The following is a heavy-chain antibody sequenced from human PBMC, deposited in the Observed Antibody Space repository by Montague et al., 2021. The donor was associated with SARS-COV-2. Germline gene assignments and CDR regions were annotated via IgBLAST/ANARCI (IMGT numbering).Heavy chain of an antibody. Sequence: SETLSPTCTVSGGSISSSSYYWGWIRQPPGKGLEWIGSIYYSGSTYYNPSLKSRVTISVDTSKNQFSLKLSSVTAADTAVYYCARHVYDILTGYYTYWYFDLWGRGTLVTVSS. D-gene: IGHD3-9*01. CDR3: ARHVYDILTGYYTYWYFDL. CDR2: IYYSGST. J-gene: IGHJ2*01. CDR1: GGSISSSSYY. V-gene: IGHV4-39*01.